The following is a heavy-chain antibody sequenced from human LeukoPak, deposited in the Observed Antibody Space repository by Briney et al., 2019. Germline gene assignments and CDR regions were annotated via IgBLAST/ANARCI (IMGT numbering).Heavy chain of an antibody. V-gene: IGHV3-48*01. CDR1: GFTFSSYS. CDR3: ARDRSVRYFDY. CDR2: ISSGSHTI. J-gene: IGHJ4*02. D-gene: IGHD2-15*01. Sequence: GGSLRLSCAASGFTFSSYSMNWVRQAPGKGLEWVSYISSGSHTIYYADSVKGRFTISRDTPKNTLYLQMNSLRAEDTAVYYCARDRSVRYFDYWGQGALVTVSS.